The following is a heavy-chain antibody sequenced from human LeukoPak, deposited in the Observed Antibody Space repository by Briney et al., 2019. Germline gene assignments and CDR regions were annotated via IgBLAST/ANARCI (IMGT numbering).Heavy chain of an antibody. CDR3: AKSASTVSRGYFDS. CDR1: GFSFSTYA. J-gene: IGHJ4*02. D-gene: IGHD4-4*01. Sequence: PGGSLRLSCAASGFSFSTYAMSWVRQAPGKGLEWVSTVSDSGGTTYHADSAKGRFTISIDNSKNTLYLQMNSLRAEDTAVYYCAKSASTVSRGYFDSWGQGTLVTVSA. V-gene: IGHV3-23*01. CDR2: VSDSGGTT.